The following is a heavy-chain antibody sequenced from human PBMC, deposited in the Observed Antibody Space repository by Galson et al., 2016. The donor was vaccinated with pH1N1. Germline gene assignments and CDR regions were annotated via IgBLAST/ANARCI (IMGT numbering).Heavy chain of an antibody. CDR2: ISSSSTI. CDR1: GFTFSSYS. CDR3: ARVNHYYYYGMDV. V-gene: IGHV3-48*01. D-gene: IGHD1-14*01. J-gene: IGHJ6*02. Sequence: SLRLSCAASGFTFSSYSMNWVRQAPGKGLEWVSYISSSSTIYYADSVKGRFTISRDNAKNSLYLQMNSLGAEDTAVYYCARVNHYYYYGMDVWGQGTTVTVSS.